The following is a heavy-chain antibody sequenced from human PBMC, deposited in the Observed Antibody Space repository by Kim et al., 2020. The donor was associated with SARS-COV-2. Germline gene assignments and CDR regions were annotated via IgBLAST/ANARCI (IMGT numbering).Heavy chain of an antibody. CDR3: AKAADNSGTACSGRVV. J-gene: IGHJ6*01. D-gene: IGHD3-10*01. V-gene: IGHV3-23*01. CDR1: GFTFRSFA. CDR2: ISGSGGST. Sequence: GGSLRLSCAASGFTFRSFAMSWVRQAPGKGLAWVSAISGSGGSTYYADSVEGRFTISRDNSKTTLYLQMNSLRADDTAVYYCAKAADNSGTACSGRVVWG.